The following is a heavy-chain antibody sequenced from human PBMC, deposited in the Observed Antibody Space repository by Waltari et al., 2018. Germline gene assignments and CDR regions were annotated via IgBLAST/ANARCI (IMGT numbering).Heavy chain of an antibody. D-gene: IGHD6-19*01. Sequence: QVQLQESGPGLVKPSETLSLTCTVSGGSISSYYWSWIRQPPGKGLEWIGCIYYSGRTTYNTALKSRVTIAVDTSKNQFSLKLSSVTAADTAVDYCARGGGGGWYSATTIGYFDYWGQGTLVTVSS. CDR2: IYYSGRT. CDR1: GGSISSYY. CDR3: ARGGGGGWYSATTIGYFDY. V-gene: IGHV4-59*01. J-gene: IGHJ4*02.